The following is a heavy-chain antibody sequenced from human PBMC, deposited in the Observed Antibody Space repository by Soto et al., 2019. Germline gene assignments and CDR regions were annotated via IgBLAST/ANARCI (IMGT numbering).Heavy chain of an antibody. CDR3: AKVRGYVPNYYGMDV. V-gene: IGHV3-30*18. CDR2: ISYDESKK. J-gene: IGHJ6*02. Sequence: QVQLVESGGGVVQPGRSLRLSCAASGFTFSSYGIHWVRQAPGKGLEWVALISYDESKKYYADSVKGRFTISRDNSKNTRFLQMNSLRAEDTAVYYCAKVRGYVPNYYGMDVWGQGTTVTVSS. CDR1: GFTFSSYG. D-gene: IGHD5-12*01.